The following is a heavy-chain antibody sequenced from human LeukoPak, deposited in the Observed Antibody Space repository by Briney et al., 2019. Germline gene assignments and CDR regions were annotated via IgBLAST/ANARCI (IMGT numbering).Heavy chain of an antibody. CDR1: GFTFSSYA. J-gene: IGHJ4*02. CDR3: ARVGSSGYYPGDY. V-gene: IGHV3-30-3*01. CDR2: ISYDGSNK. Sequence: GGSLRLSCAASGFTFSSYAMHWARQAPGKGLEWVAVISYDGSNKYYADSVKGRFTISRDNSKNTLYLQMNSLRAEDTAVYYCARVGSSGYYPGDYWGQGTLVTVSS. D-gene: IGHD3-22*01.